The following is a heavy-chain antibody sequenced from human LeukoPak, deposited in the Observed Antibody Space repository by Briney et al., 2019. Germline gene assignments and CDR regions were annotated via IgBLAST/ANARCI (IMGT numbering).Heavy chain of an antibody. J-gene: IGHJ4*02. V-gene: IGHV4-39*07. Sequence: PSETLSLTCTVSGGSISSSSYYWGWIRQPPGKGLEWIGSIYYSGSTYYNPPLKSRVTISVDTSKNQFYLKLNSATAADTAVYYCARRSGSGYSFDNWGQGTLVTVSS. CDR1: GGSISSSSYY. CDR3: ARRSGSGYSFDN. D-gene: IGHD5-12*01. CDR2: IYYSGST.